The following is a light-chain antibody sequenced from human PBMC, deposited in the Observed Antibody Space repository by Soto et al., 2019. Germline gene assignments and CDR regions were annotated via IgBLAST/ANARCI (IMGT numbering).Light chain of an antibody. CDR1: QSVSSSY. CDR3: QQYGSSPWT. CDR2: GAS. V-gene: IGKV3-20*01. Sequence: ELVLTQSPGTLSLSPGERATLSCRASQSVSSSYLAWYQQKPGQAPRPLIYGASSRAIGIPDRLSGSGSGTDFTLTISRLEPEDFAVYYCQQYGSSPWTFGQGTKVDIK. J-gene: IGKJ1*01.